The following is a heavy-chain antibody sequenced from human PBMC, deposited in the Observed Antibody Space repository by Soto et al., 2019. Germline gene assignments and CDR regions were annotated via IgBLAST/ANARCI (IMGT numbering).Heavy chain of an antibody. CDR2: IVPIFGRT. Sequence: QVQLVQSGAEVKKPGSSVKVSCKASGGTFSNYALSWVRQAPGQGLEWMGDIVPIFGRTNNAQKFQGRVTIAANDATSTAYIALRRLRSENTAVSYFACRGEPDYYDTSAYGWGQGTLVTVSS. J-gene: IGHJ1*01. V-gene: IGHV1-69*12. CDR1: GGTFSNYA. D-gene: IGHD3-22*01. CDR3: ACRGEPDYYDTSAYG.